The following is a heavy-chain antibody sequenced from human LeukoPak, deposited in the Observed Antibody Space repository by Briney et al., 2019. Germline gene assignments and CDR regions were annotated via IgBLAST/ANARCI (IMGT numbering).Heavy chain of an antibody. V-gene: IGHV3-7*04. CDR1: GFTFSNSW. D-gene: IGHD1-26*01. CDR2: ISPDGSGK. J-gene: IGHJ4*02. Sequence: GGSLRLSCAASGFTFSNSWMTWVRQAPGKGLGWVANISPDGSGKFYVESVKGRFTISRDNAKKSLFLQMNSLRVEDTALYYCAKDSGTFWGQGTLVTVSS. CDR3: AKDSGTF.